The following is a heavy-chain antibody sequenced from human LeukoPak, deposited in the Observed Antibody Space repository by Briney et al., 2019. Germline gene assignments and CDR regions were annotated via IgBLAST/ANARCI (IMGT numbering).Heavy chain of an antibody. CDR3: AKGYGIIDY. CDR1: GFTFSSYG. CDR2: ISYDGSNK. D-gene: IGHD1-1*01. Sequence: GRSLRFSCAASGFTFSSYGMHWVRQAPGKGLEWVAVISYDGSNKYYADSVKGRFTISRDNSKNTLYLQMNSLRAEDTAVYYCAKGYGIIDYWGQGTLVTVSS. V-gene: IGHV3-30*18. J-gene: IGHJ4*02.